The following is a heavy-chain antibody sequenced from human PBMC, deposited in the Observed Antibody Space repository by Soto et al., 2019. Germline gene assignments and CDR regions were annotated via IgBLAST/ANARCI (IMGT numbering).Heavy chain of an antibody. CDR1: GFTFSSYG. D-gene: IGHD6-13*01. Sequence: QVQLVESGGGVVQPGRSLRLSCAASGFTFSSYGMHWVRQAPGKGLEWVAVIWYDGSNKYYADSVKGRFTISRDNSKNTLYLQMNSLSAEDTAVYYCARDRPPWQQLVQSWFDPWGQGTLVTVSS. V-gene: IGHV3-33*01. CDR2: IWYDGSNK. CDR3: ARDRPPWQQLVQSWFDP. J-gene: IGHJ5*02.